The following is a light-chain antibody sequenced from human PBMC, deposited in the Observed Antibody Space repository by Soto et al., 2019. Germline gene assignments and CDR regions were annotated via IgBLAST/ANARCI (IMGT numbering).Light chain of an antibody. CDR2: GAS. V-gene: IGKV3-15*01. CDR3: QQLRMYPST. Sequence: EIMMTQSPARPAVSSGGRATLSWRASQSVSSNLAWYQQKPGQAPRLLIYGASTRATGIPARFSGSGSGTDFALTITSLQAEDFATYYCQQLRMYPSTFGGGTKVDIK. J-gene: IGKJ4*01. CDR1: QSVSSN.